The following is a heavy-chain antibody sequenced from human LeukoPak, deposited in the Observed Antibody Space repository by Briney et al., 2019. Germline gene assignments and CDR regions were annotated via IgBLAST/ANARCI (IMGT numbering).Heavy chain of an antibody. Sequence: GASVKVSCKASGYTFTSYDIDWVRQATGQGLEWMGWMNPNSGNTGYAQKFQGRVTITADESTSTAYMELSSLRSEDTAVYYCARDRGYSYGYWVDYWGQGTLVTVSS. J-gene: IGHJ4*02. CDR3: ARDRGYSYGYWVDY. CDR2: MNPNSGNT. CDR1: GYTFTSYD. V-gene: IGHV1-8*01. D-gene: IGHD5-18*01.